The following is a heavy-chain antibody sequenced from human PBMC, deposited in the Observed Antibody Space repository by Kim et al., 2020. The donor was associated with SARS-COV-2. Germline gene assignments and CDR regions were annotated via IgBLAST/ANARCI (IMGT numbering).Heavy chain of an antibody. J-gene: IGHJ3*02. D-gene: IGHD2-2*02. CDR1: GFTFSSYS. CDR3: ARDWGYCSSTSCYINDAFDI. CDR2: ISSSSSYI. V-gene: IGHV3-21*01. Sequence: GGSLRLSCAASGFTFSSYSMNWVRQAPGKGLEWVSSISSSSSYIYYADSVKGRFTISRDNAKNSLYLQMNSLRAEDTAVYYCARDWGYCSSTSCYINDAFDIWGQGTMVTVSS.